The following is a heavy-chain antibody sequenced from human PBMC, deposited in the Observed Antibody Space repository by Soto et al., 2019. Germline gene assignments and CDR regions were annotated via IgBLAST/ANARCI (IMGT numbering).Heavy chain of an antibody. J-gene: IGHJ4*02. CDR1: GSTFSSYA. CDR2: ISDSGSTT. D-gene: IGHD3-9*01. V-gene: IGHV3-23*01. CDR3: AKGGYDILTGSYRPDY. Sequence: PGGSLRLSCAASGSTFSSYAMSWVRQAPGKGLEWVSAISDSGSTTYYADSVKGRFTISRDNSKNTLYLQMNSLRAEDTAVYYCAKGGYDILTGSYRPDYWGQGTLVTVSS.